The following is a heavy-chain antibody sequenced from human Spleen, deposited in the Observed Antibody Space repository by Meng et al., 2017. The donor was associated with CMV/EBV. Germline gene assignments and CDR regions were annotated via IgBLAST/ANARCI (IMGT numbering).Heavy chain of an antibody. V-gene: IGHV3-23*01. D-gene: IGHD6-6*01. CDR1: GFTFSSYG. CDR3: AKEIGSSRLFDY. CDR2: ISASGVNT. Sequence: GGSLRLSCAASGFTFSSYGMNWVRQAPGKGLEWVSAISASGVNTYYADSVKGRFTISRDNSKNTLYLQMNSLRAEDTAVYSCAKEIGSSRLFDYWGQGTLVTVSS. J-gene: IGHJ4*01.